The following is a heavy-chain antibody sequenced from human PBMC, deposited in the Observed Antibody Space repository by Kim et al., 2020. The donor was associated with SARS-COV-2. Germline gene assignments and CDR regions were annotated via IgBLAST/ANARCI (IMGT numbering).Heavy chain of an antibody. V-gene: IGHV1-69*13. Sequence: SVKVSCKASGGTFSSYAISWVRQAPGQGLEWMGGIIPIFGTANYAQKFQGRVTITADESTSTAYMELSSLRSEDTAVYYCARTNSGYDFWYFDYWGQGTLVTVSS. CDR2: IIPIFGTA. J-gene: IGHJ4*02. CDR3: ARTNSGYDFWYFDY. D-gene: IGHD5-12*01. CDR1: GGTFSSYA.